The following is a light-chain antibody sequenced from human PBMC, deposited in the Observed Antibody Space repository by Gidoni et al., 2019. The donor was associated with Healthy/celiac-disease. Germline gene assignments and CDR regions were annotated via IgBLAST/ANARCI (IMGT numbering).Light chain of an antibody. CDR2: DDS. CDR3: QVWDSSSDRHWV. CDR1: NIGSKS. Sequence: SYVLSQPPSVSVAPGKTARIPCGGNNIGSKSVHWYQQKPGQAPVLVVYDDSDRPSGIPERFSGSNSGNTATLTISRVEAGDEADYYCQVWDSSSDRHWVFGGGTKLTVL. V-gene: IGLV3-21*03. J-gene: IGLJ3*02.